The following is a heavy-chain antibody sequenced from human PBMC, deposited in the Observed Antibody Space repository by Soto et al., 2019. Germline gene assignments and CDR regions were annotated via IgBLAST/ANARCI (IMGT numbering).Heavy chain of an antibody. D-gene: IGHD2-8*01. J-gene: IGHJ4*02. V-gene: IGHV4-39*01. CDR3: ARHGDHGAKIDY. CDR2: IYYSGST. Sequence: SETLSLTCTVSGGSISSSLYYWGWIRQPPGKGLEWIGYIYYSGSTYYNPSLKSRVTISVDRSKNQFSLKLSSVTAADTAVYYGARHGDHGAKIDYWGQGTLVTVSS. CDR1: GGSISSSLYY.